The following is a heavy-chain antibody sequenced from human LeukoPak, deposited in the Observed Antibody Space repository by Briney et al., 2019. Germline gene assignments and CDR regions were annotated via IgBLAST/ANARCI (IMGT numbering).Heavy chain of an antibody. CDR1: GGSVSSGSYY. V-gene: IGHV4-61*01. CDR3: ASEPGGDDYYYYGMDV. Sequence: SETLSLTCTVSGGSVSSGSYYWSWIRQPPGKGLEWIGYIYYSGSTNYNPSLKSRVTISVDTSRNQFSLKLSSVTAADTAVYYCASEPGGDDYYYYGMDVWGQGTTVTVSS. D-gene: IGHD2-21*02. CDR2: IYYSGST. J-gene: IGHJ6*02.